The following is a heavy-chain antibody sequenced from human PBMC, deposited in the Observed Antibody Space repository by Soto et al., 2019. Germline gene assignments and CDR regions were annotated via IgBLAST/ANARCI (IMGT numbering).Heavy chain of an antibody. J-gene: IGHJ3*02. CDR2: IYYSGST. D-gene: IGHD6-19*01. V-gene: IGHV4-39*01. Sequence: QLQLQESGPGLVKPSETLSLTCTVSGGSISSSSYYWGWIRQPPGKGLEWIGSIYYSGSTYYNPSLKSRVTISVDTSKNQFSLKLSSVTAADPAVYYWASPTTNRGWYGGDAFDIVGQGTMVTVSS. CDR1: GGSISSSSYY. CDR3: ASPTTNRGWYGGDAFDI.